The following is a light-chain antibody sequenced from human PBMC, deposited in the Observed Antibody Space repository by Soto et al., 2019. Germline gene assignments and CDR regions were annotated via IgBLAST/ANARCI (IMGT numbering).Light chain of an antibody. CDR1: QSISRQ. CDR2: QAS. J-gene: IGKJ1*01. Sequence: DLQMTQSPSTLSASVGDRVSITCRASQSISRQLAWYQQKPGKAPNLLIYQASNLETGVPSRFTGNGSGTEFTLTISSLQPDDLASYYCRQYQSYWTFGQGPKVEV. V-gene: IGKV1-5*03. CDR3: RQYQSYWT.